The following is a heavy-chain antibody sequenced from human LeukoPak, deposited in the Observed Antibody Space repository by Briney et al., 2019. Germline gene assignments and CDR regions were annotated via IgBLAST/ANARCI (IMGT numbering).Heavy chain of an antibody. V-gene: IGHV3-7*01. J-gene: IGHJ4*02. CDR2: ITQEGSEK. Sequence: GGSLRLSCAASGFTFSSYWMGWVRQAPGKGLEWVANITQEGSEKYYVDSVKGRLTISRDNAKNTLYLQMNSLRAEDTAVYYCAREDIVAINYWGQGTLVTVSS. CDR1: GFTFSSYW. CDR3: AREDIVAINY. D-gene: IGHD5-12*01.